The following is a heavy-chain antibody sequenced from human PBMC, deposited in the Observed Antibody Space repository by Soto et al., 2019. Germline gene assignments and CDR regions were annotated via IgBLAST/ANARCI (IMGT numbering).Heavy chain of an antibody. CDR2: ISISSGNT. V-gene: IGHV1-18*04. D-gene: IGHD3-10*01. J-gene: IGHJ2*01. CDR1: GYTFSDYG. CDR3: ARSYNYGSYWYFDL. Sequence: GASVKVSCKASGYTFSDYGITWVRQAPGQGLAWMGWISISSGNTHFEESLQGRVTMTSDKTSTAYMELWRLRSDDSAMYYCARSYNYGSYWYFDLWGRGTLVTVSS.